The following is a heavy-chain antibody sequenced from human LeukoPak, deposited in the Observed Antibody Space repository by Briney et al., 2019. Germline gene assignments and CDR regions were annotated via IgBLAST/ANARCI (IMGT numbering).Heavy chain of an antibody. D-gene: IGHD3-3*01. Sequence: ASVKVSCKASGDPFNRHGINWVRQAPGQGLEWMGWISGYNGNTNYERKVQGRVTLTRDASTSTAYMELRNLRSDDTAVYFCARANMVFGVDIEQNWFDLWGQGTRVIVSS. V-gene: IGHV1-18*01. CDR1: GDPFNRHG. J-gene: IGHJ5*02. CDR3: ARANMVFGVDIEQNWFDL. CDR2: ISGYNGNT.